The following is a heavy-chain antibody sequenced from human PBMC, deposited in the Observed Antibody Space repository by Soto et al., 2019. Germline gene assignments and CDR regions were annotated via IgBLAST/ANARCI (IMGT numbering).Heavy chain of an antibody. CDR3: ARFDYVWGSYTHGRDDIDI. CDR2: INHSGST. D-gene: IGHD3-16*01. V-gene: IGHV4-34*01. Sequence: PSETLSLTCAVYGGSFSDYYWSWIRQPPGKGLEWIGEINHSGSTNYNPSLKSRVTISVDTSKNQFSLKLSSVTAADTAVYYCARFDYVWGSYTHGRDDIDISGQGTMV. J-gene: IGHJ3*02. CDR1: GGSFSDYY.